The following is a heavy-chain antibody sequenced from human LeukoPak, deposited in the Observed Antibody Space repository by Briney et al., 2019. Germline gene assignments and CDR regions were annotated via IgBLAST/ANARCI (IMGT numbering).Heavy chain of an antibody. CDR2: ISGSGRTI. J-gene: IGHJ3*01. D-gene: IGHD7-27*01. CDR3: AKDLTGTYGFDF. Sequence: PGGSLRLSCTASGFTFSDYYMSWFRQAPGKGLEWLSHISGSGRTIHYADSVKGRLTASRDAAKNSLYLQMNDLRVEDTAEYYCAKDLTGTYGFDFWGQGTMVTVSS. V-gene: IGHV3-11*04. CDR1: GFTFSDYY.